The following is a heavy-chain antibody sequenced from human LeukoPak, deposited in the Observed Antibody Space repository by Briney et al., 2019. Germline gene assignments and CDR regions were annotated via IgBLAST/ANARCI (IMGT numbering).Heavy chain of an antibody. Sequence: GGSLRLSCAASGFTFSSSAISWVRQAPGKGLEWVSAISNNGGYTYYADSVQGRFTISRDNSKSTLCLQMNSLRAEDTAVYYCAKQLGYCSDGSCYFPYWGQGTLVTVSS. CDR3: AKQLGYCSDGSCYFPY. CDR2: ISNNGGYT. J-gene: IGHJ4*02. D-gene: IGHD2-15*01. CDR1: GFTFSSSA. V-gene: IGHV3-23*01.